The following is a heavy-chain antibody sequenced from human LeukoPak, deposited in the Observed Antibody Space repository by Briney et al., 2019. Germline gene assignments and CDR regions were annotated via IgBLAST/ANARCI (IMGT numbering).Heavy chain of an antibody. CDR1: GGTFSSYA. V-gene: IGHV1-69*01. J-gene: IGHJ6*03. CDR3: ARSLDIVVVPAATSYYYYYMDV. D-gene: IGHD2-2*03. Sequence: SVKVSCKASGGTFSSYAISWVRQAPGQGLEWMGGIIPIFDTANYAQKFQGRVTITADESTSTAYMELSSLRSEDTAVYYCARSLDIVVVPAATSYYYYYMDVWGKGPRSPSP. CDR2: IIPIFDTA.